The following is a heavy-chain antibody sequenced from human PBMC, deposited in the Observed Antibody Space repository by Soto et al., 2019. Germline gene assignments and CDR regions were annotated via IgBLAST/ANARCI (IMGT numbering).Heavy chain of an antibody. D-gene: IGHD6-19*01. CDR3: ARDADSSGLHY. CDR2: FDPEDGET. J-gene: IGHJ4*02. V-gene: IGHV1-24*01. CDR1: GYTISEYS. Sequence: ASVKGSRKVSGYTISEYSMHWGRQAPGKGLEWMGGFDPEDGETLYAQKFQGRVTMTEDTSTDTADMELSSLRAEDTAVDYGARDADSSGLHYWVKGSLVTGSS.